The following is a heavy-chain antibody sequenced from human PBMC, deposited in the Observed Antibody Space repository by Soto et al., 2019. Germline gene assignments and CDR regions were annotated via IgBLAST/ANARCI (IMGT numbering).Heavy chain of an antibody. CDR2: VYNSGST. Sequence: QVQLQESGPGLVKPSETLSLTCTVSGGSIRSYNWNWIRQPPGKGLEWIGYVYNSGSTNYNPSLKRRVTISVDTSKNQFSLKLNSVTAADTAVYYCARRAVVAVTGSLDNWLDPWGQGILVTVSS. CDR3: ARRAVVAVTGSLDNWLDP. V-gene: IGHV4-59*01. J-gene: IGHJ5*02. CDR1: GGSIRSYN. D-gene: IGHD2-21*01.